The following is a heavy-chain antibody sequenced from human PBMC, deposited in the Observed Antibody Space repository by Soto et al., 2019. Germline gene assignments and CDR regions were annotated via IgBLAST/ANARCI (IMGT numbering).Heavy chain of an antibody. J-gene: IGHJ4*02. CDR2: ISYDGSNK. D-gene: IGHD2-8*01. Sequence: QTGGSLRLSSAASGFSFSSYAMPWVRQAPGKGLEWVAVISYDGSNKYYADSVKGRFTISRDNSKNTLYLQMNSLRAEDTAVYYCARAPHVLMVPDYWGQGTLVTVSS. V-gene: IGHV3-30-3*01. CDR1: GFSFSSYA. CDR3: ARAPHVLMVPDY.